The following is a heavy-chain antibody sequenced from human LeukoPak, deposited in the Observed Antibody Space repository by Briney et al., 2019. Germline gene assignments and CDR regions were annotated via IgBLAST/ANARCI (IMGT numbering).Heavy chain of an antibody. V-gene: IGHV4-59*01. J-gene: IGHJ4*02. CDR1: GGSISSYY. CDR3: ARDRGGSGSYYLFDY. CDR2: IYYSGST. Sequence: SETLSLTCTVSGGSISSYYWSWIRQPPGRGLEWIGYIYYSGSTNYNPSLKSRVTISVDTSKNQFSLKLSSVTAADTAVYYCARDRGGSGSYYLFDYWGQGTLVTVSS. D-gene: IGHD3-10*01.